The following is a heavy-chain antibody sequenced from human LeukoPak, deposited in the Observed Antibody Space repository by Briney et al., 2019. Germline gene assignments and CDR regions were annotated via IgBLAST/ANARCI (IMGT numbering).Heavy chain of an antibody. J-gene: IGHJ4*02. CDR2: IYTSGST. D-gene: IGHD1-26*01. V-gene: IGHV4-61*02. CDR3: AKSARSLSAYYFDY. Sequence: SETLSLTCTVSGGSMSSGSYYWSWIRQPAGKGLEWIGRIYTSGSTNYNPSLKSRVTISVDTSKNQFSLKLSSVTAADTAVYYCAKSARSLSAYYFDYWGQGTLVTVSS. CDR1: GGSMSSGSYY.